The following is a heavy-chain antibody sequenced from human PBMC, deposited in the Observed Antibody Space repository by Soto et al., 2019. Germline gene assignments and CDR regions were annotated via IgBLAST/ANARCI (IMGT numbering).Heavy chain of an antibody. CDR1: GFTFSSYA. CDR3: ATGTYSSE. J-gene: IGHJ4*02. CDR2: ISYDGSNK. D-gene: IGHD6-19*01. V-gene: IGHV3-30-3*01. Sequence: GGSLRLSCAASGFTFSSYAMHWVRQAPGKGLEWVAVISYDGSNKYYADSVKGRFTISRDNSKNTLYLQMNGLRAEDTAVYYCATGTYSSEWGQGTLVTVSS.